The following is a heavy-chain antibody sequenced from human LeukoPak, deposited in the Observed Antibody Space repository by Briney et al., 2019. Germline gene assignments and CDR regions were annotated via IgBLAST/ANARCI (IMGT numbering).Heavy chain of an antibody. V-gene: IGHV3-30*02. Sequence: PGGSLRLPCAASGFTFSSFGMHWVRQAPGKGLEWLAFTPFDGTYKYYADSVKGRFTISRDNSKNTLYLQMNSLRAEDTAVYYCAKDSPIQKWLNFDYWGQGTLVTVST. CDR1: GFTFSSFG. J-gene: IGHJ4*02. CDR3: AKDSPIQKWLNFDY. CDR2: TPFDGTYK. D-gene: IGHD5-18*01.